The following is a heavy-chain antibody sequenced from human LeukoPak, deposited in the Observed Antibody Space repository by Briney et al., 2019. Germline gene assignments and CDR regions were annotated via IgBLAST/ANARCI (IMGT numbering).Heavy chain of an antibody. CDR1: GFTVSSNY. Sequence: PGGSLRLSCAASGFTVSSNYMSWVRQAPGKGLEWVSAISGSGGSTYYADSVKGRFTISRDNSKNTLYLQMNSLRAEDTAVYYCAKGSSSSRTHWFDPWGQGTLVTVSS. V-gene: IGHV3-23*01. D-gene: IGHD6-6*01. CDR2: ISGSGGST. J-gene: IGHJ5*02. CDR3: AKGSSSSRTHWFDP.